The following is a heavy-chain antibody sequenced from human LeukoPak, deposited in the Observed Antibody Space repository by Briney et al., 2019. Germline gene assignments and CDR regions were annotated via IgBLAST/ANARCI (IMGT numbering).Heavy chain of an antibody. D-gene: IGHD3-10*01. Sequence: SETLSLTCAVYGGSFSGYYWSWIRQPPGKGLEWIGEINHSGSTNYNTSLKSRVTISVDTSKNQFSLKLSSVTAADTAVYYCARRYYPVGFDPWGQGTLVTVSS. CDR3: ARRYYPVGFDP. CDR1: GGSFSGYY. J-gene: IGHJ5*02. V-gene: IGHV4-34*01. CDR2: INHSGST.